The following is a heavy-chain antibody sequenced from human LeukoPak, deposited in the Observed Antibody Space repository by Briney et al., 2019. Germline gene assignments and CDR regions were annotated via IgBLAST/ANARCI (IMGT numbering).Heavy chain of an antibody. J-gene: IGHJ5*02. CDR1: GFTFSSYS. CDR3: ARDIGFGYQTASPNWFDP. D-gene: IGHD2-2*01. CDR2: ISSSSSYI. V-gene: IGHV3-21*01. Sequence: GGSLRLSCAASGFTFSSYSMNWVRQAPGKGLEWVSSISSSSSYIYYADSVKGRFTISRDNAKNSLYLQMNSLRAEDTAVYYCARDIGFGYQTASPNWFDPWGQGTLVTVSS.